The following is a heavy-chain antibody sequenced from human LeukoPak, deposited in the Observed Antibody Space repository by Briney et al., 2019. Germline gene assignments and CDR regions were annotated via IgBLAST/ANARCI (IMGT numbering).Heavy chain of an antibody. CDR1: GYIFTSYW. CDR2: IYAGDSDT. J-gene: IGHJ4*02. D-gene: IGHD3-10*01. CDR3: ARRPRFGQQSFDY. V-gene: IGHV5-51*01. Sequence: GESLQISCEGAGYIFTSYWIGWVRQLAGKGVEGMGIIYAGDSDTRYSPSFQGQVTISADKSISTAYLQWSSLKASDTAMYYCARRPRFGQQSFDYWGQGTLVTVSS.